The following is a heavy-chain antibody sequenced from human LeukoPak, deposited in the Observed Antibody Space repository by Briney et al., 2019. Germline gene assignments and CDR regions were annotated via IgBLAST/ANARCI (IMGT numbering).Heavy chain of an antibody. V-gene: IGHV3-74*01. Sequence: SGGPLRLSCAASGFTFSSYWMHWVRQAPGKGLVWVSRSNTDGSSYADSVKGRFTISRDNAKNTLYLQMNSLRAEDTALYYCARGGYCSGGTCYTDNWFDPWGQGTLVTVSS. CDR3: ARGGYCSGGTCYTDNWFDP. CDR2: SNTDGS. CDR1: GFTFSSYW. D-gene: IGHD2-15*01. J-gene: IGHJ5*02.